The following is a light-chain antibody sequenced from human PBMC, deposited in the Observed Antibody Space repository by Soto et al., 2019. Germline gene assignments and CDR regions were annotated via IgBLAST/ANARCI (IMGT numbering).Light chain of an antibody. CDR2: SNT. CDR1: SPNIGSNT. CDR3: AAWDDSLNNPV. J-gene: IGLJ3*02. V-gene: IGLV1-44*01. Sequence: QPVLTQPPSASGTPGQRVTMSCSGSSPNIGSNTVNWYQQLPGTAPQLLIYSNTERPSGVPDRFSGSKSGTSASLAISGLQSEDEADYYCAAWDDSLNNPVFGGGTKLTVL.